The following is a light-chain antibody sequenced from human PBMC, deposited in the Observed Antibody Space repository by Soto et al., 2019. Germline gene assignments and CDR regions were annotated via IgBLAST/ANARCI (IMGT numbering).Light chain of an antibody. CDR1: QSVSSSY. J-gene: IGKJ1*01. CDR3: QQYGSSSWT. CDR2: GAS. Sequence: EIVMTQSPATLSVSPGEIATLSCMASQSVSSSYLAWYQQKPGQAPRLLIYGASSRATGIPDRFSGSGSGTDFTLTISRLEPEDFAVYYCQQYGSSSWTFGQGTKVDI. V-gene: IGKV3-20*01.